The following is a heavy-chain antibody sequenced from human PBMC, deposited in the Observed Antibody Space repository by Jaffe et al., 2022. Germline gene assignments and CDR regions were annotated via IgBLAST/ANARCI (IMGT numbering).Heavy chain of an antibody. J-gene: IGHJ6*03. CDR3: ARDRDFYSSSWTYYMDV. CDR1: GGSISSGSYY. Sequence: QVQLQESGPGLVKPSQTLSLTCTVSGGSISSGSYYWSWIRQPAGKGLEWIGRIYTSGSTNYNPSLKSRVTISVDTSKNQFSLKLSSVTAADTAVYYCARDRDFYSSSWTYYMDVWGKGTTVTVSS. CDR2: IYTSGST. V-gene: IGHV4-61*02. D-gene: IGHD6-13*01.